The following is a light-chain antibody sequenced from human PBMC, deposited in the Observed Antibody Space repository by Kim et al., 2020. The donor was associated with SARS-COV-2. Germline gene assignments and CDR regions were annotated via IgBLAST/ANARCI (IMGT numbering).Light chain of an antibody. J-gene: IGLJ3*02. CDR3: NSRDSSGNV. CDR1: SLRSYY. CDR2: GKN. V-gene: IGLV3-19*01. Sequence: SVALGQTVRITCQGDSLRSYYASWYQQKPGQAPVLVIYGKNNRPSGIPDRFSGSSSGNTASLTITGAQAEDEADYYCNSRDSSGNVFGGGPQLTVL.